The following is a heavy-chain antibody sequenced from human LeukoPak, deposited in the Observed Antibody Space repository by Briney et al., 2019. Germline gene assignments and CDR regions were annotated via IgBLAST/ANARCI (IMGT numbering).Heavy chain of an antibody. Sequence: GGSLRLSRAASGFTFSSYSMNWVRQAPGKGLEWVSSISSSSSYIYYADSVKGRFTISRDNAKNSLYLQMNSLRAEDTAVYYCARDPRTYDSSDHFDYWGQGTLVTVSS. V-gene: IGHV3-21*01. D-gene: IGHD3-22*01. CDR3: ARDPRTYDSSDHFDY. CDR2: ISSSSSYI. J-gene: IGHJ4*02. CDR1: GFTFSSYS.